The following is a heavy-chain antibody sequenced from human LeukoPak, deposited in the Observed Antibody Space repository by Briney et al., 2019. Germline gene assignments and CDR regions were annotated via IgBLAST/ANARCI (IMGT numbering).Heavy chain of an antibody. CDR2: IYYSGST. Sequence: SETLSLTCTVSGGSISSYYWSWIRQPPGKGLEWIGYIYYSGSTNYNPSLKSRVTISVDTSKNQFSLKLSSVTAADTAVYYCASQGGGFWYFDLWGRGTLATVSS. CDR3: ASQGGGFWYFDL. V-gene: IGHV4-59*08. CDR1: GGSISSYY. J-gene: IGHJ2*01. D-gene: IGHD6-25*01.